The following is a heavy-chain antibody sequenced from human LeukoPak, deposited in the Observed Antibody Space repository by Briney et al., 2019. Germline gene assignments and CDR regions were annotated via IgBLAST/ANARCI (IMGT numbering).Heavy chain of an antibody. Sequence: PGGSLRLSCAASGFTFSSYAMSWVRQAPGKGLEWVSAISGSGGGTYYADSVKGRFTISRDNSKNTPYLQMNSLRAEDTAVYYCAKKQGYCSSTSCSYFDYWGQGTLVTVSS. CDR1: GFTFSSYA. CDR3: AKKQGYCSSTSCSYFDY. CDR2: ISGSGGGT. D-gene: IGHD2-2*01. V-gene: IGHV3-23*01. J-gene: IGHJ4*02.